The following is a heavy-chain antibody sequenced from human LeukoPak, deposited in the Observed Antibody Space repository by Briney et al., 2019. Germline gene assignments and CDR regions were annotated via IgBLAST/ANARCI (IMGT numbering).Heavy chain of an antibody. CDR3: ARGRSSMVREYYYYYMDV. J-gene: IGHJ6*03. CDR1: GGSISSYY. Sequence: SETLSLTCTVSGGSISSYYWSWIRQPPGKGLEWIGYIYYSGSTNYNPSLKSRVTISVDTSKNQFSLKLSSVTAADTAVYYCARGRSSMVREYYYYYMDVWGKGTTVTISS. CDR2: IYYSGST. D-gene: IGHD3-10*01. V-gene: IGHV4-59*01.